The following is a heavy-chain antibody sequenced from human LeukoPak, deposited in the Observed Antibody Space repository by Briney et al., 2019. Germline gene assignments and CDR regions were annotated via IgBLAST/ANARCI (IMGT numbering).Heavy chain of an antibody. V-gene: IGHV3-30*03. CDR2: ISYDEANT. CDR1: GLAFSDYG. D-gene: IGHD4-17*01. J-gene: IGHJ4*02. CDR3: SSATSMTTVTTDY. Sequence: GGSLRLSCAASGLAFSDYGMHWVRQAPGKGLEWLAVISYDEANTYYADSVKGRFTVSRDNSKNTVFLQMNSLRGEDTAIYYCSSATSMTTVTTDYWGQGTLVTVSS.